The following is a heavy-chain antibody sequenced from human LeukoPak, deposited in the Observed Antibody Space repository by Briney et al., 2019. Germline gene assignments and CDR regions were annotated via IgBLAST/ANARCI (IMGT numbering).Heavy chain of an antibody. CDR1: GFTFTGYW. Sequence: GGSLRLSRGASGFTFTGYWMSWVRQAPGKGLEWVANIKQDGSEKNYVDSVKGRFTISRDNAKNSLYLQMNSLRAEDTAVYYCARINMVRGVIFWFDPWGQGTLVTVSS. D-gene: IGHD3-10*01. CDR2: IKQDGSEK. J-gene: IGHJ5*02. V-gene: IGHV3-7*01. CDR3: ARINMVRGVIFWFDP.